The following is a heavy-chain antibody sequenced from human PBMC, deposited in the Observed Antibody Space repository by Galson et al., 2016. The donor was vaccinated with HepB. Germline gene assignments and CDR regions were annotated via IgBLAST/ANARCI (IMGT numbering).Heavy chain of an antibody. D-gene: IGHD3-22*01. CDR1: GASISRGKYF. J-gene: IGHJ6*03. CDR2: ISHSAST. CDR3: ARALFYYDSSVSGFYYYMDV. Sequence: TLSLTCNVSGASISRGKYFWTWIRQHPGKGLEWTGYISHSASTSYSPSLRSRISISADTSETQFSLRLRSVTAADTAVYFCARALFYYDSSVSGFYYYMDVWGKGTTVTVSS. V-gene: IGHV4-31*03.